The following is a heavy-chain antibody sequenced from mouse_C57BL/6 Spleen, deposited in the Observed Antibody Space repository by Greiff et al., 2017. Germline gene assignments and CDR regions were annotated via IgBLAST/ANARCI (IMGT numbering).Heavy chain of an antibody. CDR1: GYTFTSYW. CDR3: ARHDDPGYARDY. D-gene: IGHD2-12*01. CDR2: IDPSDSEP. V-gene: IGHV1-52*01. Sequence: QVQLQQPGAELVRPGSSVKLSCKASGYTFTSYWMHWVKQRPIQGLEWIGNIDPSDSEPHYNQKFKDKATLTVDKSSSTAYMQLSSLTSEDSAVYYCARHDDPGYARDYWGQGTSVTGSS. J-gene: IGHJ4*01.